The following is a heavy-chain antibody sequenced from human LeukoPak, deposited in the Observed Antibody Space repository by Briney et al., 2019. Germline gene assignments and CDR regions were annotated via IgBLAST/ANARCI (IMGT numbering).Heavy chain of an antibody. V-gene: IGHV3-23*01. D-gene: IGHD5-18*01. CDR3: AKDPTYSYGYVGQINWFDP. CDR1: GFTFSSYA. CDR2: ISGSGGST. J-gene: IGHJ5*02. Sequence: QSGGSLRLSCAASGFTFSSYAMSWVRQAPGKGLEWVSAISGSGGSTYYADSVKGRFTISRDNSKNTLYLQMNSLRAEDTAVYYCAKDPTYSYGYVGQINWFDPWGQGTLVTVSS.